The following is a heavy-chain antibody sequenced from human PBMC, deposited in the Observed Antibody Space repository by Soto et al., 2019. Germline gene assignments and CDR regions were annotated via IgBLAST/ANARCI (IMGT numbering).Heavy chain of an antibody. Sequence: QVQLVQSGAEVKKPGASVKVSCKASGYTFTSYAMHWVRQAPGQRLEWMGWINAGNGNTKYSQKFQGRVTITRDTSASTAYMELSSLRSEDTAVYYCAGAVAVHYYMDVWGKGTTVTVSS. J-gene: IGHJ6*03. D-gene: IGHD2-15*01. CDR1: GYTFTSYA. CDR2: INAGNGNT. CDR3: AGAVAVHYYMDV. V-gene: IGHV1-3*01.